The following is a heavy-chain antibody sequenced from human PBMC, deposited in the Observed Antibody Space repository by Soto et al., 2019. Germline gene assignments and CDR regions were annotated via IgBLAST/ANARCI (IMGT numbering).Heavy chain of an antibody. Sequence: QVQLVESGGGLVTPGGSLRLSCAASAFTFSDYYMTWIRQAPGKGLEWVSYITSRGTTVYYADSVKGRFTISRDNTKNSLYLQMNSLRAEDTAVYYCARGSKGSSWFSASYHLDSWGQGTLVTVSS. CDR2: ITSRGTTV. J-gene: IGHJ4*02. CDR3: ARGSKGSSWFSASYHLDS. CDR1: AFTFSDYY. D-gene: IGHD6-13*01. V-gene: IGHV3-11*01.